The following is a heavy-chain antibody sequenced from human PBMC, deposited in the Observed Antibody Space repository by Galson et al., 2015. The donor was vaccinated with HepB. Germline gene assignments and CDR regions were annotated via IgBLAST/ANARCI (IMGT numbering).Heavy chain of an antibody. CDR2: IYGSGGSI. CDR1: GFTFSTYT. Sequence: SLRLSCAASGFTFSTYTLHWVRQAPGKGLEWVSGIYGSGGSIFYADSVEGRFAISRDNSKNTLYLQMNSLRTDDTAVYYCAKDSKYYDILTGYYRPHFPDFWGQGTLVTVSS. J-gene: IGHJ4*02. D-gene: IGHD3-9*01. V-gene: IGHV3-23*01. CDR3: AKDSKYYDILTGYYRPHFPDF.